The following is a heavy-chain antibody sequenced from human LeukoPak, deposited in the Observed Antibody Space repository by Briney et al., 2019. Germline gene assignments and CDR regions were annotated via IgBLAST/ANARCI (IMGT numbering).Heavy chain of an antibody. V-gene: IGHV3-7*01. CDR2: IKEDGSEK. CDR3: ARDLARRFDY. D-gene: IGHD6-6*01. J-gene: IGHJ4*02. Sequence: GGSLRLSCAASGFMFSSYWMTWVRQAPGKGLEWVANIKEDGSEKYYVDSVRGRFTISRDNAKNSVYLQMNSLRAEDTAVYYCARDLARRFDYWGQGTLVTVSS. CDR1: GFMFSSYW.